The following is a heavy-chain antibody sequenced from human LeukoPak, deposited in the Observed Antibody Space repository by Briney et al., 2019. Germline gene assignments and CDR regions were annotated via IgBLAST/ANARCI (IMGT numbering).Heavy chain of an antibody. CDR2: INPNSGGT. Sequence: ASVKVSCKASGYTFTDYYMQWVRQAPGQGLEWMGWINPNSGGTNYAQKFQGRVTMTRDTSISTAYMELSGQRSDDTAMYYCARGGRSTWSKPYYFDYWGQGTLVTVSS. CDR1: GYTFTDYY. V-gene: IGHV1-2*02. CDR3: ARGGRSTWSKPYYFDY. J-gene: IGHJ4*02. D-gene: IGHD1-14*01.